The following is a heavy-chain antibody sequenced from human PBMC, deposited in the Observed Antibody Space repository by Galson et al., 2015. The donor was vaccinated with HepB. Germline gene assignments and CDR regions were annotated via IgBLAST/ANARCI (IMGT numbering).Heavy chain of an antibody. Sequence: SLRLSCAASGFTFSSYGMHWVRQAPGKGLEWVAVIWYDGSNKYYADSVKGRFTISRDNSKNTLYLQMNSLRAEDTAVYYCARDGAIAAAGISNQALYYYYYGMDVWGQGTTVTVSS. CDR3: ARDGAIAAAGISNQALYYYYYGMDV. D-gene: IGHD6-13*01. CDR2: IWYDGSNK. V-gene: IGHV3-33*01. CDR1: GFTFSSYG. J-gene: IGHJ6*02.